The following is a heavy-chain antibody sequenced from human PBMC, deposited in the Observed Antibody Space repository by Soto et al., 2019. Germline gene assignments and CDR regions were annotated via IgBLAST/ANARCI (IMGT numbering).Heavy chain of an antibody. Sequence: QVQLVQSGAEVKKPGSSVKVSCKASGGTFNSSAITWVRQAPGQGLGWMGGIIPLFGTTNYAQKFRGRITISADESTSTAYMELSSLRSEDTAMYYCARGEGSSWYLWFDPWGQGTLVTVSS. D-gene: IGHD6-13*01. V-gene: IGHV1-69*01. CDR2: IIPLFGTT. J-gene: IGHJ5*02. CDR1: GGTFNSSA. CDR3: ARGEGSSWYLWFDP.